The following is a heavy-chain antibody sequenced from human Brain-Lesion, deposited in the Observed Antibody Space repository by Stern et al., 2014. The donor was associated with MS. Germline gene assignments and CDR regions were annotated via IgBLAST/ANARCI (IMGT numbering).Heavy chain of an antibody. CDR1: GFTLSNYW. CDR3: ARGERWFDS. V-gene: IGHV3-74*02. Sequence: EVQLVESGGGLVHPGGSLRLSCAASGFTLSNYWMHWGRPATGKGLVWVSRVNNDGRRTSYADSVKGRFTMSRDNAKNTLYLQMNSLRVEDTAIYYCARGERWFDSWGQGTLVTVSS. J-gene: IGHJ5*01. CDR2: VNNDGRRT. D-gene: IGHD3-10*01.